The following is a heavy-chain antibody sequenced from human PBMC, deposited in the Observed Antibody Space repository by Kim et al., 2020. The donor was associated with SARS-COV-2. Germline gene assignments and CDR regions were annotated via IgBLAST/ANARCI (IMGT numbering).Heavy chain of an antibody. D-gene: IGHD3-9*01. CDR2: ISSSSSYI. CDR3: ASGYYDILTGQGPPGY. V-gene: IGHV3-21*01. Sequence: GGSLRLSCAASGFTFSSYSMNWVRQGTGKGLEWVSSISSSSSYIYYADSVRGRITISRDNAKNSLYLQMNSLRAEDTAVYYCASGYYDILTGQGPPGYWGQGTLVTVSS. CDR1: GFTFSSYS. J-gene: IGHJ4*02.